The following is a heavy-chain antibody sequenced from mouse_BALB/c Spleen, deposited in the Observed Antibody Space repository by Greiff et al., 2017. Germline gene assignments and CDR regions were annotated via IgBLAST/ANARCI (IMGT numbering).Heavy chain of an antibody. CDR2: INPSSGYT. Sequence: QVTLKVSGAELARPGASVKMSCKASGYTFTSYTMHWVKQRPGQGLEWIGYINPSSGYTNYNQKFKDKATLTADKSSSTAYMQLSSLTSEDSAVYYCARRYDEGFDYWGQGTTLTVSS. J-gene: IGHJ2*01. V-gene: IGHV1-4*01. D-gene: IGHD2-14*01. CDR1: GYTFTSYT. CDR3: ARRYDEGFDY.